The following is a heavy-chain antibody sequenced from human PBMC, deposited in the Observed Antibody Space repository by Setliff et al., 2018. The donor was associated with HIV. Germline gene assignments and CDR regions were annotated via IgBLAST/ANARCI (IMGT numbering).Heavy chain of an antibody. D-gene: IGHD6-19*01. V-gene: IGHV1-69*13. CDR1: RGTFSSYG. CDR3: ARGESIAVAYYHYYYMDV. J-gene: IGHJ6*03. Sequence: ASVKVSCKASRGTFSSYGISWVRQAPGQGLEWMGGIIPIFGTANYAQKFQGRVTITANESTSTAYKELSSLRSEDTAVYYCARGESIAVAYYHYYYMDVWGKGTTVTVSS. CDR2: IIPIFGTA.